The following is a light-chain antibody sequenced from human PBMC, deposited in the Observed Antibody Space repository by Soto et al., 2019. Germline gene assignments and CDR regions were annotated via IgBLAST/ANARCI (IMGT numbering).Light chain of an antibody. CDR1: SSDVGSYNL. CDR2: EGS. J-gene: IGLJ2*01. V-gene: IGLV2-23*01. Sequence: QSALTQPASVSGSPGQSITISCTGTSSDVGSYNLVSWYQQYPGKAPKLMIFEGSKRPSGVSNRFSGSQSGNVASLTISGLQAEDEADYYCCSYADTGTWVFGGGTKVTVL. CDR3: CSYADTGTWV.